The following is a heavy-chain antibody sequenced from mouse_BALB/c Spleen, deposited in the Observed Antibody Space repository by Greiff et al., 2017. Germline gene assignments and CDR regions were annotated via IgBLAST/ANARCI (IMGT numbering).Heavy chain of an antibody. Sequence: VKLMESGPGLVAPSQSLSITCTVSGFSLTSYGVHWVRQPPGKGLEWLGVIWAGGSTNYNSALMSRLSISKDNSKSQVFLKMNSLQTDDTAMYYCARDDGNYSFAYWGQGTLVTVSA. V-gene: IGHV2-9*02. CDR2: IWAGGST. D-gene: IGHD2-1*01. J-gene: IGHJ3*01. CDR1: GFSLTSYG. CDR3: ARDDGNYSFAY.